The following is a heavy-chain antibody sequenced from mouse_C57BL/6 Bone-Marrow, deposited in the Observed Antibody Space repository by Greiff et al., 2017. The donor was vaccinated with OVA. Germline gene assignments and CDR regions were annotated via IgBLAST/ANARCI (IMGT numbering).Heavy chain of an antibody. V-gene: IGHV1-81*01. CDR2: IYPRSGNT. CDR1: GYTFTSSG. CDR3: ARCGWPRCYFDY. J-gene: IGHJ2*01. D-gene: IGHD2-3*01. Sequence: QVQLQQSGAELARPGASVKLSCKASGYTFTSSGISWVKQRPGQGLEWIGEIYPRSGNTYYNEKFKGKATLTADKSSSTAYMELRSLTSEDSAVYFSARCGWPRCYFDYWGQGTTLTVSS.